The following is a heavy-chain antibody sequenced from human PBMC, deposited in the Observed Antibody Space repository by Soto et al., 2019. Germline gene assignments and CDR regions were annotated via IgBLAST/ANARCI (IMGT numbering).Heavy chain of an antibody. CDR1: GGSISSYY. D-gene: IGHD6-6*01. V-gene: IGHV4-59*01. J-gene: IGHJ4*02. CDR2: IYNSGNT. Sequence: SETLSLTCTVSGGSISSYYWNWIRQPPGKGLEWIGYIYNSGNTNYNPSLRSRVIISIDTSKNQFSLKLTSVTAEDTAVYYCAAPPRYWGQGTLVTVSS. CDR3: AAPPRY.